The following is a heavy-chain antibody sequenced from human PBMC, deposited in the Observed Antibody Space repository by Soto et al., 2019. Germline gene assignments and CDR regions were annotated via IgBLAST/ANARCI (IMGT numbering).Heavy chain of an antibody. CDR3: ARGGRRSPVMDV. V-gene: IGHV4-31*03. CDR1: GGSISSGGYY. Sequence: QVQLQESGPGLVKPSQTLSLTCTVSGGSISSGGYYWSWIRQHPGKGREWIGYIYYSGSTYYNPSLKSRVTISVDTSKNQSSLKLSSVTAADTAVYYCARGGRRSPVMDVWGQGTTVTVSS. J-gene: IGHJ6*02. CDR2: IYYSGST.